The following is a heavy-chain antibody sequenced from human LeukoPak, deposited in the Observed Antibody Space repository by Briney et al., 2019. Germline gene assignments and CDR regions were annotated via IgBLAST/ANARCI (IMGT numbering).Heavy chain of an antibody. J-gene: IGHJ4*02. D-gene: IGHD2-21*02. Sequence: SETLSLTCAVYGGSFSGYYWTWIRQPPGKGLEWIGEINHSGGTNYNPSLKSRVTISVDTSKNQFSLKLSSVTAADTAVYYCATGHPLLDYWGQGTLVTVSS. CDR2: INHSGGT. CDR3: ATGHPLLDY. V-gene: IGHV4-34*01. CDR1: GGSFSGYY.